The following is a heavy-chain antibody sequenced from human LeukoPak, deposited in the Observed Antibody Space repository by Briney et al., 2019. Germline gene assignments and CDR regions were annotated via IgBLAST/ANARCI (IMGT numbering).Heavy chain of an antibody. CDR3: ARDFPQFYITRVRPGWFDP. J-gene: IGHJ5*02. V-gene: IGHV4-4*02. Sequence: SGTLSLTCAVSGCSISSSNWWSWVRPPPGKGLEWIGEIYHSGSTNYNPSLKSRVTISVDKSKNQFSLKLSSVTAADTAVYYCARDFPQFYITRVRPGWFDPWGQGTLVTVSS. CDR2: IYHSGST. D-gene: IGHD3-10*01. CDR1: GCSISSSNW.